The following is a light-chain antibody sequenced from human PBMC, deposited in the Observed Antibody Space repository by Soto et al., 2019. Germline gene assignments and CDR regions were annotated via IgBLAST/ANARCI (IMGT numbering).Light chain of an antibody. CDR3: QQYGSSPRT. Sequence: EIVLTQSPVTLSLSPGERATLSRRASQSVSSSYLAWYQLKPGQAPRLLIYGASSRAIGIPDRFSGSGSGTDFTLTISRLDPEDFAVYFCQQYGSSPRTFGQGTKVDIK. J-gene: IGKJ1*01. CDR1: QSVSSSY. V-gene: IGKV3-20*01. CDR2: GAS.